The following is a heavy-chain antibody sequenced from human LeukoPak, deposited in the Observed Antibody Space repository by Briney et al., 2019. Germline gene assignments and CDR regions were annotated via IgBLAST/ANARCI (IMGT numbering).Heavy chain of an antibody. CDR1: GGSISSGDYY. CDR2: IYYSGST. CDR3: ARESHSYGSLSLEY. D-gene: IGHD5-18*01. V-gene: IGHV4-30-4*01. J-gene: IGHJ4*02. Sequence: KPSQTLSLTCTVPGGSISSGDYYWSWIHQPPGKGLEWIGYIYYSGSTYYNPSLKSRVTISVDTSKNQFSLKLSSVIAADTAVYYCARESHSYGSLSLEYWGQGTLVTVSS.